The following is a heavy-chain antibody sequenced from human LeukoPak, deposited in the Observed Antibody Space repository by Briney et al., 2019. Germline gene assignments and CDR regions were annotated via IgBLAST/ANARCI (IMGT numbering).Heavy chain of an antibody. CDR3: ARGSGSGWPLDR. CDR2: MYAGGTT. D-gene: IGHD6-19*01. J-gene: IGHJ5*02. V-gene: IGHV3-53*01. CDR1: GVXVSRNF. Sequence: PGGSVRLSCAASGVXVSRNFMSWVRQAPGKGLEWVAIMYAGGTTDYSESVRGRFYISRDTSNNTLSLQMNSLRAEDTAVYYCARGSGSGWPLDRWGQGTLVTVSS.